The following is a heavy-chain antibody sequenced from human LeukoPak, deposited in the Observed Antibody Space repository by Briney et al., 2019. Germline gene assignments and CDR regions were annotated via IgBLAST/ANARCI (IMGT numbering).Heavy chain of an antibody. V-gene: IGHV3-21*01. CDR3: ARDHAYVSG. Sequence: GGSLRLSCAASGFTFSSYSMNWVRQAPGKGLEWVSSISSSSSYLYYADSVKGRFTISRDNAKNSLYLQMNSLRAEDTAVYYCARDHAYVSGWGQGTLVTVSS. D-gene: IGHD3-10*02. CDR2: ISSSSSYL. J-gene: IGHJ4*02. CDR1: GFTFSSYS.